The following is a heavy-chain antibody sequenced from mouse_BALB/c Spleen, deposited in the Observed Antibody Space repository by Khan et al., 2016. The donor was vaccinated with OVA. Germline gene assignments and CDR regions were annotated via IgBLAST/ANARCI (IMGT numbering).Heavy chain of an antibody. D-gene: IGHD1-1*01. V-gene: IGHV3-2*02. CDR2: ISYSGNT. J-gene: IGHJ2*01. Sequence: EVQLQESGPGLVKPSQSLSLTCTVTGYSITTDYAWNWIRQFPGNKLEWMGFISYSGNTQYNPSLKSRISIPRDPSQHPFFLPWKAVTTEENARYYCARVYGGDFDYWGQAPLSQSPQ. CDR1: GYSITTDYA. CDR3: ARVYGGDFDY.